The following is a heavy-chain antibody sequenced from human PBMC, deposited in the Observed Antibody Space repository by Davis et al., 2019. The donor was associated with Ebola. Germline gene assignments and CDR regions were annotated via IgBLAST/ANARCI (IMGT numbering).Heavy chain of an antibody. CDR1: GFTFSSYA. Sequence: GESLKISCAASGFTFSSYAMHWVRQAPGKGLEWVAFISFDGSNKYYSDSVKGRFTISRDNSKNTLYLQMNSLRAEDTAVYYCARDRVHYDFWSAYSLYYYYGMDVWGQGTTVTVSS. D-gene: IGHD3-3*01. J-gene: IGHJ6*02. CDR3: ARDRVHYDFWSAYSLYYYYGMDV. V-gene: IGHV3-30-3*01. CDR2: ISFDGSNK.